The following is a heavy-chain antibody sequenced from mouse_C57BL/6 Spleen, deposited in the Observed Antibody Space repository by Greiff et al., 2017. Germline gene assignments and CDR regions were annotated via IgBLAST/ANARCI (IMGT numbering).Heavy chain of an antibody. V-gene: IGHV5-4*01. CDR3: ARDGVFAY. Sequence: VQLVESGGGLVKPGGSLKLSCAASGFTFSSYAMSWVRQTPEKRLEWVATISDGGSYTYYPDNVKGRFTISRDKAKNNLYLQMSHLKSEDTAMYYCARDGVFAYWGQGTLVTVSA. J-gene: IGHJ3*01. CDR1: GFTFSSYA. CDR2: ISDGGSYT.